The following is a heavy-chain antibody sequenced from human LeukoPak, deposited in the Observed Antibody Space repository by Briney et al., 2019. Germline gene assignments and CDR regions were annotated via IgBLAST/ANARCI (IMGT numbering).Heavy chain of an antibody. Sequence: GGSLRLSCAASGFTFSSYGMHWVRQAPGKGLKWVAFIRYDGSNKYYADSVKGRFTISRDNSKNTLYLQMNSLRAEDTAVYYCAKDGVGATTSDDAFDIWGQGTMVTVSS. CDR2: IRYDGSNK. CDR3: AKDGVGATTSDDAFDI. V-gene: IGHV3-30*02. D-gene: IGHD1-26*01. CDR1: GFTFSSYG. J-gene: IGHJ3*02.